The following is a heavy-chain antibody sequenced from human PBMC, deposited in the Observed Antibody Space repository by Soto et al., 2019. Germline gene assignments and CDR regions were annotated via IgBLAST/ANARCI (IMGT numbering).Heavy chain of an antibody. Sequence: QVQLVQSGAEVKKPGASVKVSCKASGYTFTSYAMHWVRQATGQRLEWMGWINAGNGNTKYSQKFQGRVTITRDTPASTAYMELSSLRSEDTAVYYCARVAAPGIAVAGTDYYYGMDVWGQGTTVTVSS. CDR3: ARVAAPGIAVAGTDYYYGMDV. V-gene: IGHV1-3*01. CDR2: INAGNGNT. D-gene: IGHD6-19*01. J-gene: IGHJ6*02. CDR1: GYTFTSYA.